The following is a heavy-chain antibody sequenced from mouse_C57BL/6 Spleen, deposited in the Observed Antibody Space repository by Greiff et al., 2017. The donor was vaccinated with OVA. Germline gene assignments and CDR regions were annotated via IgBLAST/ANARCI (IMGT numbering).Heavy chain of an antibody. J-gene: IGHJ4*01. V-gene: IGHV1-52*01. CDR2: IDPSASET. CDR3: ARGGSGSPYAMDY. Sequence: VQLQQPGAELMRPGSSVKLSCKASGYTFTSYWMHWVKQRPIQGLEWIGNIDPSASETPSNQKFKDKATLTVDKSSSTAYMQLSSLTSEDSAVYYCARGGSGSPYAMDYWGQGTSVTVSS. D-gene: IGHD1-1*01. CDR1: GYTFTSYW.